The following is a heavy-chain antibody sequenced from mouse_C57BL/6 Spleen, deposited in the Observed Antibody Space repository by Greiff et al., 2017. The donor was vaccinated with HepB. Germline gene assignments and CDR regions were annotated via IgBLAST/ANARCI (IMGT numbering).Heavy chain of an antibody. V-gene: IGHV6-6*01. CDR3: TRAPFYYGNYVGYFDY. CDR2: IRNKANNHAT. D-gene: IGHD2-1*01. J-gene: IGHJ2*01. Sequence: EVKLMESGGGLVQPGGSMKLSCAASGFTFSDAWMDWVRQSPEKGLEWVAEIRNKANNHATYYAESVKGRFTISRDDSKSSVYLQMNSLRAEDTGIYYCTRAPFYYGNYVGYFDYWGQGTTLTVSS. CDR1: GFTFSDAW.